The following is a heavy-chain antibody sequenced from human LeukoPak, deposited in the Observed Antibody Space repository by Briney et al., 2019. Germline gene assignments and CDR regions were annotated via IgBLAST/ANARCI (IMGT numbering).Heavy chain of an antibody. V-gene: IGHV3-7*03. D-gene: IGHD6-13*01. CDR2: IKQDGSEK. J-gene: IGHJ4*02. CDR3: AKDEADSSSWYGGDY. Sequence: PGGSLRLSCAASGFTFSSYWMSWVRQAPGKGLEWVANIKQDGSEKYYVDSVKGRFTISRDNAKNSLYLQMNSLRAEDTAVYYCAKDEADSSSWYGGDYWGQGTLVTVSS. CDR1: GFTFSSYW.